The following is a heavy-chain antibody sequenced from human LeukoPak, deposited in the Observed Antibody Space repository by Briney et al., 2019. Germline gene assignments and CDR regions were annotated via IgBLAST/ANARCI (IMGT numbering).Heavy chain of an antibody. CDR3: ARTIGPLDGAFDI. J-gene: IGHJ3*02. CDR2: ISSSSSYI. Sequence: PGGSLRLSCAASGFTFSSYSMNWVRQAPGKGLEWVSSISSSSSYIYYADSVKGRFTISRDNAKNSLYLQMNSLRAEDTAVYYCARTIGPLDGAFDIWGQGTMVTVSS. CDR1: GFTFSSYS. V-gene: IGHV3-21*01. D-gene: IGHD3/OR15-3a*01.